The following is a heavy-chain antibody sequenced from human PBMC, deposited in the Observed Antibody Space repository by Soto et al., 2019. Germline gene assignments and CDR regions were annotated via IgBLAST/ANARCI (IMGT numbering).Heavy chain of an antibody. CDR2: ISIRRTTI. V-gene: IGHV3-48*02. CDR1: GFTFSTYS. J-gene: IGHJ5*02. D-gene: IGHD2-8*01. Sequence: GGSLRLSCAASGFTFSTYSMNWARQAPGKGLEWIAYISIRRTTIFYADSVKGRFTISRDNAKSSLYLQMNSLRDEDTAVYYCARDNGMAGSFDPWAQGTMVTVSS. CDR3: ARDNGMAGSFDP.